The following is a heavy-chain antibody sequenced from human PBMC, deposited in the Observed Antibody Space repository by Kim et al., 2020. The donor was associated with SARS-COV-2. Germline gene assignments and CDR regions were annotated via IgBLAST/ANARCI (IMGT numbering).Heavy chain of an antibody. Sequence: SVKVSCKASGDTFNTYGISWVRQAPVQGLEWLGGMIPIFGTSRYAQKFQGRVTMTADKFTSTAYMDLSSLRSEDTAVYYCATTVFGGSNSRYYFDFWGQGTLVTVSS. CDR2: MIPIFGTS. V-gene: IGHV1-69*06. CDR1: GDTFNTYG. CDR3: ATTVFGGSNSRYYFDF. J-gene: IGHJ4*02. D-gene: IGHD3-3*01.